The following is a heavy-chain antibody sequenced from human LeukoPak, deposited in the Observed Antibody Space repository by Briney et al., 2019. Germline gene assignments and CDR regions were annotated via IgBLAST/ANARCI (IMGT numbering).Heavy chain of an antibody. V-gene: IGHV4-38-2*02. D-gene: IGHD6-19*01. Sequence: SETLSLTCTVSGYSISSGYYWGWIRQPPGKGLEWIGSIYHSGSTYYNPSLKSRVTISVDTSKNQFSLKLSSVTAADTAVYYCARASSGWPFDYWGQGTLVTVSS. CDR3: ARASSGWPFDY. CDR2: IYHSGST. J-gene: IGHJ4*02. CDR1: GYSISSGYY.